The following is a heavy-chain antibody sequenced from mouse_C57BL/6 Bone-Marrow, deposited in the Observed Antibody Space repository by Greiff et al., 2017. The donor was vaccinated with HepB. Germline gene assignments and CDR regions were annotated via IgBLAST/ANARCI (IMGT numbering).Heavy chain of an antibody. Sequence: QVQLQQSGAELVRPGTSVKVSCKASGYAFTNYLIEWVKQRPGQGLEWIGVINPGSGGTNYNEKFKGKATLTADKSSITAYMQLSSLTSEDSAVYFCARDDPFYAMDYWGQGTSVTVSS. D-gene: IGHD2-3*01. CDR3: ARDDPFYAMDY. V-gene: IGHV1-54*01. J-gene: IGHJ4*01. CDR2: INPGSGGT. CDR1: GYAFTNYL.